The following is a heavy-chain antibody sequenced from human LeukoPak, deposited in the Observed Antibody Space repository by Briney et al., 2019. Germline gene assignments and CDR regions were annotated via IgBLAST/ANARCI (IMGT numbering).Heavy chain of an antibody. J-gene: IGHJ4*02. CDR1: GFTFSSYW. D-gene: IGHD6-19*01. Sequence: GGSLRLSCAASGFTFSSYWMSWVRQAPGKGLEWVGRIKSKTDGGTTDYAAPVKGRFTISRDDSKNTLYLQMNSLKTEDTAVYYCTTGKWLVQAFDYWGQGTLVTVSS. CDR3: TTGKWLVQAFDY. CDR2: IKSKTDGGTT. V-gene: IGHV3-15*01.